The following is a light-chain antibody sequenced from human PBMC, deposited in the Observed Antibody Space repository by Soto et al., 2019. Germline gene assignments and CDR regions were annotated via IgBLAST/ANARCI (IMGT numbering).Light chain of an antibody. V-gene: IGKV1-39*01. Sequence: EIQMTQSPSSLSASVGDRVTITCRASQTSATYINWYQQKSGSAHRXLIYEASGLQSGVPSRFSGSGSGTDFTLTISCLQSEDFAVYYCQQYHNWPITFGQGTRLEIK. CDR3: QQYHNWPIT. CDR1: QTSATY. CDR2: EAS. J-gene: IGKJ5*01.